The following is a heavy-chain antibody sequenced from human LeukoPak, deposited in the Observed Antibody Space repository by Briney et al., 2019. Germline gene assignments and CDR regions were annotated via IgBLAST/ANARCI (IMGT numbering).Heavy chain of an antibody. D-gene: IGHD2/OR15-2a*01. CDR2: IYNTGTK. CDR1: GGSLSTYY. V-gene: IGHV4-59*01. CDR3: ARKSPAGYFNFDY. J-gene: IGHJ4*02. Sequence: SETLSLTCSVSGGSLSTYYWNWIRQPPGKGLEWIGYIYNTGTKNYNPSLKSRVTISVDTSKNQFSLNLRSVNAADTAVYYCARKSPAGYFNFDYWGQGTLVAVSS.